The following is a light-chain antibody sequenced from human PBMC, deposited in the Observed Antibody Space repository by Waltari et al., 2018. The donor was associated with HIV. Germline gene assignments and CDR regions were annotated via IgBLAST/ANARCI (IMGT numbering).Light chain of an antibody. V-gene: IGKV3-11*01. CDR3: QQRSNWPPFT. CDR1: RSVSIY. J-gene: IGKJ2*01. CDR2: AAS. Sequence: EIVLTQSPATLSLSPGERATLSCKASRSVSIYLAWFQHKPGQAPGPLIYAASTRGPGIPARFSGSGSGTDFTLNSGRREPEDSAVYYCQQRSNWPPFTFGQGTKLEIK.